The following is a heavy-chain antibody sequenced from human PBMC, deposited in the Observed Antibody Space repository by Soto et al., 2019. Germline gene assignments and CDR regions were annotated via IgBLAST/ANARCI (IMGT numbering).Heavy chain of an antibody. Sequence: PSQTLSLTCAISGDSVSSNTASWNWIRQSPSRGLEWLGRTYLRSKWYNDNAVSVKSRIIINPDTSNNQFSLQLNSVTPEYTAVYFCAKGDNPGPKTGYAFDPWGQGIMVTVSS. CDR1: GDSVSSNTAS. V-gene: IGHV6-1*01. CDR2: TYLRSKWYN. D-gene: IGHD5-12*01. J-gene: IGHJ5*02. CDR3: AKGDNPGPKTGYAFDP.